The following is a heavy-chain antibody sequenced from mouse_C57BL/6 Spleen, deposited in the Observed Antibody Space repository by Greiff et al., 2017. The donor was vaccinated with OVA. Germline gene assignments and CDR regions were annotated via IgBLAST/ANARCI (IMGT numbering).Heavy chain of an antibody. CDR1: GYAFSSSW. CDR3: ARGATVVNYFDY. D-gene: IGHD1-1*01. CDR2: IYPGDGDT. J-gene: IGHJ2*01. Sequence: VQLQQSGPELVKPGASVKISCKASGYAFSSSWMNWVKQRPGKGLEWIGRIYPGDGDTNYNGKFKGKATLTADKSSSTAYMQLSSLTSEDSAVYVCARGATVVNYFDYWGQGTTLTVSS. V-gene: IGHV1-82*01.